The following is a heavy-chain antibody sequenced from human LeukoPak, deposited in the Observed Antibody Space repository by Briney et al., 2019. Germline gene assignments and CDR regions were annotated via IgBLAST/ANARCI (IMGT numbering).Heavy chain of an antibody. D-gene: IGHD1-1*01. CDR2: VYPSGNT. V-gene: IGHV4-61*02. J-gene: IGHJ4*02. Sequence: SETLSLTCAVSGDSISTYYYYWSWVRQPAGKGLEWIGRVYPSGNTNYNPYNPSLTDRVTISIDASRNQFSLILTSVTAADTAIYYCARAETDHYYFDHLGQGILVTVSS. CDR3: ARAETDHYYFDH. CDR1: GDSISTYYYY.